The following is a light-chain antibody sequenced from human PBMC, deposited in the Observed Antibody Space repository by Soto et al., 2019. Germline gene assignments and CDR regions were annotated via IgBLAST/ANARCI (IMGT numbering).Light chain of an antibody. Sequence: DIQLTQSPSFLSASVGERVTITCRASQGISSYLAWYQQKPGKAPNLLIYAASTMQSGVSSRFSGSSSRSEVTPTISSVQPEDFATYYCQELNSYPLYTFGQGTKLEIK. V-gene: IGKV1-9*01. CDR3: QELNSYPLYT. CDR1: QGISSY. J-gene: IGKJ2*01. CDR2: AAS.